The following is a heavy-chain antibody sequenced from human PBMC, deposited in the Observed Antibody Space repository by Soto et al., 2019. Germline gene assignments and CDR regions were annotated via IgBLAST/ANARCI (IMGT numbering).Heavy chain of an antibody. J-gene: IGHJ5*02. CDR2: IYYTGST. V-gene: IGHV4-30-4*01. CDR1: GGSISSGDYY. CDR3: ARVGYCSGDTCYLAWFDP. Sequence: QVQLQESGPGPVKPSQTLSLSCSVSGGSISSGDYYWSWIRQPPGKGLEWIGYIYYTGSTYYNPAPERRVTLSVDTSKNHFSLNLSSVTAADTAVYYCARVGYCSGDTCYLAWFDPWGRGTQVTVS. D-gene: IGHD2-15*01.